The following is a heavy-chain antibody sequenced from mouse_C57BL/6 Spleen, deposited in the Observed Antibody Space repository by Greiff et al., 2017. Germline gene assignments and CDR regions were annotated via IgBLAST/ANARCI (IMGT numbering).Heavy chain of an antibody. CDR3: ARQLRPSWFAY. CDR2: IDPSDSYT. J-gene: IGHJ3*01. V-gene: IGHV1-59*01. Sequence: VQLQQPGAELVRPGPSVKLSCKASGYTFTSYWMHWVKQRPGQGLEWIGVIDPSDSYTNYNQKFKGKATLTVDTSSSTAYMQLSSLTSEDSAVYYCARQLRPSWFAYWGQGTLVTVSA. CDR1: GYTFTSYW. D-gene: IGHD3-2*02.